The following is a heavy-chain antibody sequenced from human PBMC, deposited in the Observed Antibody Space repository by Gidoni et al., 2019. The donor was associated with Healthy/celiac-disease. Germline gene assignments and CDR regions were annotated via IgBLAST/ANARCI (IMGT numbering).Heavy chain of an antibody. D-gene: IGHD6-19*01. CDR1: GFTFSSYS. Sequence: EVQLVESGGGLVQPGGSLRLSCAAPGFTFSSYSMNWVRQAPGKGLEGVSYISSSSSTIYYADSVKGRFTISRDNAKNSLYLQMNSLRAEDTAVYYCARVGAVASNSWGQGTLVTVSS. CDR2: ISSSSSTI. CDR3: ARVGAVASNS. J-gene: IGHJ5*02. V-gene: IGHV3-48*01.